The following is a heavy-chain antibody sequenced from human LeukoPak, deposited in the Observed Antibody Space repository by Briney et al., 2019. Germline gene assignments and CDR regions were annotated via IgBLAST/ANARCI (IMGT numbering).Heavy chain of an antibody. CDR1: QFIFSNYW. CDR2: ISGSGGST. D-gene: IGHD5-24*01. V-gene: IGHV3-23*01. J-gene: IGHJ4*02. Sequence: PGGSLRLSCAASQFIFSNYWMSWVRQAPGKGLEWVSAISGSGGSTYYADSVKGRFTISRDNSKNTLYLQMNSLRAEDTAVYYCAKGDGRDGYNYDCWGQGTLVTVSS. CDR3: AKGDGRDGYNYDC.